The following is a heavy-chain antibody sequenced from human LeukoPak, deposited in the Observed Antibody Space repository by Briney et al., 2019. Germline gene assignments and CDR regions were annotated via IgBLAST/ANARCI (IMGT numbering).Heavy chain of an antibody. CDR3: AKGTESVTTDS. Sequence: PGRSPRLSCAASGFTFSSYGIHWVRQAPGKGLEWVAVISYDGSNKYYADSVKGRFTISRDNSRNTLYLQMNSLRAEDTAVYYCAKGTESVTTDSWGQGTLVTVSS. CDR2: ISYDGSNK. J-gene: IGHJ4*02. CDR1: GFTFSSYG. D-gene: IGHD4-11*01. V-gene: IGHV3-30*18.